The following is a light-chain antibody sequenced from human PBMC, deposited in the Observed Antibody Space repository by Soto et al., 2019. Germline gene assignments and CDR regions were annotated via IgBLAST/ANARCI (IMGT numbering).Light chain of an antibody. V-gene: IGLV2-14*01. CDR3: SSYTSSSTVV. CDR2: DVS. J-gene: IGLJ2*01. CDR1: SSDVGGYNY. Sequence: QSALTQPASVSGSPGQSITISCTGTSSDVGGYNYVSWYQQHPGKAPKLMIYDVSNRPSGVSNRFSGSKSGNTASLTISGLKAEDEADYSCSSYTSSSTVVFGGGTKVTVL.